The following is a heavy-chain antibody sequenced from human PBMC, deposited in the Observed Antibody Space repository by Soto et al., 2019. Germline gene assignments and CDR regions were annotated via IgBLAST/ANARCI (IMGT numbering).Heavy chain of an antibody. V-gene: IGHV3-30*03. J-gene: IGHJ1*01. D-gene: IGHD3-22*01. CDR1: GFSFISYS. Sequence: PGGSLRLSCVASGFSFISYSMHWVRQAPGKGLEWVAVISNDGNYEYYADSVKGRFTISRDNSKNTLFLQLNSLRAEDTAVYYCARDRVESGYPEYFQHWGQGTLVTVSS. CDR3: ARDRVESGYPEYFQH. CDR2: ISNDGNYE.